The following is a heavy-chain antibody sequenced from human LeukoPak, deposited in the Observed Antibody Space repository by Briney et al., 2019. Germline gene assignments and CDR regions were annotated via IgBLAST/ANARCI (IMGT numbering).Heavy chain of an antibody. Sequence: ASVKVSCKASGYTFTSYDINWVRQATGQGLEWMGWMNPNSGNTGYAQKFQGRVTMTRNTSISTAYMELSSLRSEDTAVYYCARAIYCSGGSCYGYYYYYMDVWGKGTTVTVSS. D-gene: IGHD2-15*01. CDR3: ARAIYCSGGSCYGYYYYYMDV. CDR2: MNPNSGNT. J-gene: IGHJ6*03. V-gene: IGHV1-8*01. CDR1: GYTFTSYD.